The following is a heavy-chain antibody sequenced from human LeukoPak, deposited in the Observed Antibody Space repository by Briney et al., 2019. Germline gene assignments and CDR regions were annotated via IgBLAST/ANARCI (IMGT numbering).Heavy chain of an antibody. J-gene: IGHJ4*02. Sequence: PGGSLRLSCAASGFTSSSYEMHWVRQAPGKGLEWVSYISSSDSTIYYADSVKGRFTISRDNAKNSLYLQMNSLRAEDTAVYYCARDYGGSSPFDYWGQGTLVTVSS. V-gene: IGHV3-48*03. CDR2: ISSSDSTI. CDR3: ARDYGGSSPFDY. D-gene: IGHD4-23*01. CDR1: GFTSSSYE.